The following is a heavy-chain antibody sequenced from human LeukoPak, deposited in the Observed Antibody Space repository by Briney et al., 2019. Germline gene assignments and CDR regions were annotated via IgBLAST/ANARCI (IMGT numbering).Heavy chain of an antibody. V-gene: IGHV3-66*01. CDR3: AREGRYSYGYSDY. J-gene: IGHJ4*02. D-gene: IGHD5-18*01. CDR1: GFTVSSNY. Sequence: PGGSLRLSCAASGFTVSSNYMSWVRQAPGKGLEWVSVIYSGGSTYYADSVKGRFTISRDNSKNTLYLQMNSLRAEDTAVYYCAREGRYSYGYSDYWGRGTLVTVSS. CDR2: IYSGGST.